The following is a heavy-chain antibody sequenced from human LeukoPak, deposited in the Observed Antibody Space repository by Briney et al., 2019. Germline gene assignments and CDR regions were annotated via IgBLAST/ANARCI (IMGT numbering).Heavy chain of an antibody. CDR2: IGAYNGNT. Sequence: ASVKVSCKASGYTFTSYGISWVRQAPGQGLEWMGWIGAYNGNTNYAQKLQGRVTMTTDTSTSTAYMELRSLRSDDTAVYYCARQTTFDYYMDVWGKGTTVTVSS. J-gene: IGHJ6*03. D-gene: IGHD2/OR15-2a*01. V-gene: IGHV1-18*01. CDR1: GYTFTSYG. CDR3: ARQTTFDYYMDV.